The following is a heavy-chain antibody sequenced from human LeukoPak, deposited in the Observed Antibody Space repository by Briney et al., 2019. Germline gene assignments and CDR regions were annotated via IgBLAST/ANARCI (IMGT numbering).Heavy chain of an antibody. D-gene: IGHD4-17*01. CDR1: GFTFSSYG. CDR3: AKDPPTTVTTYYFDY. CDR2: IRYDGSNK. J-gene: IGHJ4*02. V-gene: IGHV3-30*02. Sequence: GGSLRLSCAASGFTFSSYGMHWVRQAPGKGLEWVAFIRYDGSNKYYADSVKGRFTISRDNSKNTLYLQMNSLRAEDTAVYYCAKDPPTTVTTYYFDYWGQGTLVTVSS.